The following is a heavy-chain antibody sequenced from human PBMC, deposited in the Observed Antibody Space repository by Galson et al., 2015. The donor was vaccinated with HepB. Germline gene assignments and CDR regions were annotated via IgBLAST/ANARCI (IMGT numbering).Heavy chain of an antibody. V-gene: IGHV7-4-1*02. CDR3: ARGFGVPAASYYYYYMDV. D-gene: IGHD2-2*01. Sequence: SVKVSCKASGYTFTSYALNWVRQAPGQGLEWMGWINTNTGNPTYAQGFTGRFVFSLDTSVSTAYLQISSLKAEDTAVYYCARGFGVPAASYYYYYMDVWGKGTTVTVSS. CDR1: GYTFTSYA. J-gene: IGHJ6*03. CDR2: INTNTGNP.